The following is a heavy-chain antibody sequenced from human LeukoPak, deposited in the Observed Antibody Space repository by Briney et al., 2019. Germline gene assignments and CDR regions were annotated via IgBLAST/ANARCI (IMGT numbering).Heavy chain of an antibody. CDR1: GFSVSRKY. J-gene: IGHJ4*02. CDR3: AREYYFDY. Sequence: GSLRLSCAASGFSVSRKYMNWVRQAPGKGLEWVSVIYSGGSTYYADSVKGRFTISRDNSKNTLYLQMNSLRAEDTAVYYCAREYYFDYWGQGTLVTVSS. V-gene: IGHV3-53*01. CDR2: IYSGGST.